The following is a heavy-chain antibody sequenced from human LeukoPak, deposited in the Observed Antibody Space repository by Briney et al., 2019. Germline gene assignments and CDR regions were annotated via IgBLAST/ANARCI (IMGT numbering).Heavy chain of an antibody. CDR3: AKDWHTVTSFDY. Sequence: GGSLRLSCAASGFTFGSYGMHWVREAPGKGLEWVAVISYDGRNKYYVDSVKGRFTISRDNSKNTLYLQMNSLRAEDTAVYYCAKDWHTVTSFDYWGQGTLVTVSS. J-gene: IGHJ4*02. V-gene: IGHV3-30*18. CDR1: GFTFGSYG. CDR2: ISYDGRNK. D-gene: IGHD4-17*01.